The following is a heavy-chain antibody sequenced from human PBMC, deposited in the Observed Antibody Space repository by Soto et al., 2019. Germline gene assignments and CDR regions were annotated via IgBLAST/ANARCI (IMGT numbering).Heavy chain of an antibody. CDR3: ARDSPIAAAGYYYYYGMDV. D-gene: IGHD6-13*01. CDR1: GYTFTSYG. CDR2: ISAYNGNT. Sequence: QVQLVQSGAEVKKPGASVKVSCKASGYTFTSYGISWVRQAPGQGLEWMGWISAYNGNTNYAQKLQGRVTMTTDTSTSTAYMELRSLRSDDTAVYYCARDSPIAAAGYYYYYGMDVWGQGTTVTVSS. V-gene: IGHV1-18*01. J-gene: IGHJ6*02.